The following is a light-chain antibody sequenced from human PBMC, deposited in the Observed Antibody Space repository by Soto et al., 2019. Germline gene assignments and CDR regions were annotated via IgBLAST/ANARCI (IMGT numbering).Light chain of an antibody. Sequence: DIQLTPSPSTLSASLGVRVTITCRASQRGFIGLAWYQQKPGRAPTLLIFDGTDLESGVPSRFSGDGSGTEFTLIISNLHPDDVDTYYDKQYSGNSFTFGQGTKLEI. CDR1: QRGFIG. J-gene: IGKJ2*01. CDR3: KQYSGNSFT. V-gene: IGKV1-5*01. CDR2: DGT.